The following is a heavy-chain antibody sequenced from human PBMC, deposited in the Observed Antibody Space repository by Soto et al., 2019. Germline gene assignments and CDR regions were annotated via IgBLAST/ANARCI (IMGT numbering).Heavy chain of an antibody. CDR1: GGSVSSGSYY. V-gene: IGHV4-61*01. Sequence: QVQLQESGPGLVKPSETLSLTCTVSGGSVSSGSYYWSWIRQPPGKGLEWIGYIYYSGSTNYNPSLTRRVTISVDTSKCLFSLRMSSVTAADTAVYYCARGIEGWYQGRYSYGMDVGGQGTTVIVSS. CDR3: ARGIEGWYQGRYSYGMDV. CDR2: IYYSGST. D-gene: IGHD6-19*01. J-gene: IGHJ6*02.